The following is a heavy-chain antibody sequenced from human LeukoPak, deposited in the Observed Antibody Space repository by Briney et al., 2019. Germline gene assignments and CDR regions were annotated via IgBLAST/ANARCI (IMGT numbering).Heavy chain of an antibody. CDR2: INHSGST. D-gene: IGHD3-10*01. CDR1: GGSFSGYY. J-gene: IGHJ4*02. Sequence: SETLSLTCAVYGGSFSGYYWSWIRQPPGKGLEWIGEINHSGSTNYNPSLKSRVTISVDTSKNQFSLKLSSVTAADTAVYYCARSQPANPILLWFRDLLYPAFDYWGQGTLVTVSS. CDR3: ARSQPANPILLWFRDLLYPAFDY. V-gene: IGHV4-34*01.